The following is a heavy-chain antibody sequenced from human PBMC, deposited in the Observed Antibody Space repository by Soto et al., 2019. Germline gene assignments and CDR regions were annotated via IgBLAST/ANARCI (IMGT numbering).Heavy chain of an antibody. Sequence: QVQLVESGGGVVQPGRSLRLSCAASGFTFSSYAMHWVRQAPGKGLEWVAVISYDGSNKYYADSVKGRFTISRDNSKNTLYLQMNSLRAEDTAVSYCAGDEYYYADVQHWGQGTLVTVSS. CDR1: GFTFSSYA. D-gene: IGHD1-26*01. CDR2: ISYDGSNK. V-gene: IGHV3-30-3*01. CDR3: AGDEYYYADVQH. J-gene: IGHJ1*01.